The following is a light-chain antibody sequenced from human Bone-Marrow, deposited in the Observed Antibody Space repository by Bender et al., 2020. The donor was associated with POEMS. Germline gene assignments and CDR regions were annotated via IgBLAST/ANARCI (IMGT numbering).Light chain of an antibody. CDR2: DVT. V-gene: IGLV2-14*03. J-gene: IGLJ3*02. CDR3: SSYTASDTRVV. Sequence: QSALTQPRSVSGSPGQSVTISCTGTSSDVGDYNYVSWYQQHPGEAPKLMIHDVTDRPSGVSSRFSGSKSGNTASLTISGLQAEDEADYYCSSYTASDTRVVFGGGTKLTVL. CDR1: SSDVGDYNY.